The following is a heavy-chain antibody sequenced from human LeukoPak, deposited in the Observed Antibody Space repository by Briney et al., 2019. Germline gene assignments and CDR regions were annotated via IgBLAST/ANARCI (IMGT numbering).Heavy chain of an antibody. CDR2: ISSSGSTI. CDR3: ARAITDYGDYVDPYYYYMDV. Sequence: GGSLRLSCAASGFTFSDYYTSWIRQAPGKGLEWVSYISSSGSTIYYADSAKGRFTISRDNAKNSLYLQMNSLRAEDTAVYYCARAITDYGDYVDPYYYYMDVWGKGTTVTVSS. J-gene: IGHJ6*03. V-gene: IGHV3-11*01. D-gene: IGHD4-17*01. CDR1: GFTFSDYY.